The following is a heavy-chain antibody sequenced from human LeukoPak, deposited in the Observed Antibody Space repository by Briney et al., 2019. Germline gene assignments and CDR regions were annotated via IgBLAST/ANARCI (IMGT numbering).Heavy chain of an antibody. Sequence: PSETLSLTCAVSGYSISSGYYWGWIRQPPGKGLEWIGSIYHSGSTYYNPSLKSRVTISVDTSENQFSLKLSSVTAAGTAVYYCASRIAAAGTRKAYYYYGMDVWGKGTTVTVSS. D-gene: IGHD6-13*01. CDR2: IYHSGST. CDR1: GYSISSGYY. V-gene: IGHV4-38-2*01. CDR3: ASRIAAAGTRKAYYYYGMDV. J-gene: IGHJ6*04.